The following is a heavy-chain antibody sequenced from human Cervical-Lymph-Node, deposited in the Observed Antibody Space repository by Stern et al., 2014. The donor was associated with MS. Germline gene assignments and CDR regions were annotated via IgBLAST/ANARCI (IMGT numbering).Heavy chain of an antibody. D-gene: IGHD1-1*01. CDR2: INTNTGTP. Sequence: QLVQSGSELRKPGASVEVSCKASGYSFSNYAMNWVRQAPGQGLEWMGRINTNTGTPTYAPGFTGRFVFSLYTSVNTAYLKINSLKSGDTAVYYCARGAFRAGSTTIFYWGQGTLVTVSS. J-gene: IGHJ4*02. CDR1: GYSFSNYA. CDR3: ARGAFRAGSTTIFY. V-gene: IGHV7-4-1*02.